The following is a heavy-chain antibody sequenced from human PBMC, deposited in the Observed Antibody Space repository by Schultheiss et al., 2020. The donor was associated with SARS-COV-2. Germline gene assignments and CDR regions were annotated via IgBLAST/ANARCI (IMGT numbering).Heavy chain of an antibody. CDR3: AKRVVVTGMYGMDV. V-gene: IGHV3-23*01. J-gene: IGHJ6*02. CDR2: ISGSGGTT. Sequence: GGSLRLSCAASGFTVSSNYMSWVRQAPGKGLEWVSAISGSGGTTYYADSVKGRFTISRDNSKNTLYLHMNSLRAEDTAIYYCAKRVVVTGMYGMDVWGQGTTVTVSS. CDR1: GFTVSSNY. D-gene: IGHD2-21*02.